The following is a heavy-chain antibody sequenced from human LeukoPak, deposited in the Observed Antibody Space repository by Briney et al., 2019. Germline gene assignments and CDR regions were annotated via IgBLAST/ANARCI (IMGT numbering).Heavy chain of an antibody. CDR2: INNSGST. D-gene: IGHD3-10*02. Sequence: SETLSLTCAVYGGSFSGYYWSWIRQPPGKGLEWIGEINNSGSTNYNPSSKSRVTISVNTSKNQSTLRLSSVTAADTAVYYCARWMKVFGKRVSYYFDYWGQGTLVTVSS. V-gene: IGHV4-34*01. J-gene: IGHJ4*02. CDR3: ARWMKVFGKRVSYYFDY. CDR1: GGSFSGYY.